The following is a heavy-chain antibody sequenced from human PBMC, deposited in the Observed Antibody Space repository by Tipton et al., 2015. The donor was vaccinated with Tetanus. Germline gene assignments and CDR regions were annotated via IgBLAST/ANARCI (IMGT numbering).Heavy chain of an antibody. V-gene: IGHV4-59*01. D-gene: IGHD6-19*01. Sequence: TLSLTCTVSGDSISSYYWSWIRQPPGRGLEWIGHIYFTGNTQYGLSLKSRVTMSVATSKIQFSLKLSSVTAADTAVYYCAKDIGSGWFATLDYWGQGTLVTVSS. CDR1: GDSISSYY. CDR3: AKDIGSGWFATLDY. J-gene: IGHJ4*02. CDR2: IYFTGNT.